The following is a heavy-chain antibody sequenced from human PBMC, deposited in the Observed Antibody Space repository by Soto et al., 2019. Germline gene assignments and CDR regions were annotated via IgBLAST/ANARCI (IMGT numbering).Heavy chain of an antibody. J-gene: IGHJ4*02. Sequence: EVQLEESGGGLVQPGGSLRLSCAASGFTFSTYWMNWVRQAPGKGLEWVANIKQDGSEKNYVDSVKGRFTISRDNAKNSLYLQMNSLRAEDTAVYYCARGSSGWYEVDYWGQGTLVTVSS. CDR2: IKQDGSEK. V-gene: IGHV3-7*02. CDR3: ARGSSGWYEVDY. CDR1: GFTFSTYW. D-gene: IGHD6-19*01.